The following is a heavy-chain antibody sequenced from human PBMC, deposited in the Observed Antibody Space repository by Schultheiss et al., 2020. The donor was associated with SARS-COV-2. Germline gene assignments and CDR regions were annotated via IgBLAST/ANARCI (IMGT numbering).Heavy chain of an antibody. CDR3: ARGEAFYYYMDV. CDR1: GFTFDDYA. V-gene: IGHV3-9*01. CDR2: ISWNSGSI. J-gene: IGHJ6*03. Sequence: GGSLRLSCAASGFTFDDYAMHWVRQAPGKGLEWVSGISWNSGSIGYVDSVKGRFTISRDNAKNSLYLQMNSLRAEDTAVYYCARGEAFYYYMDVWGKGTTVTVSS.